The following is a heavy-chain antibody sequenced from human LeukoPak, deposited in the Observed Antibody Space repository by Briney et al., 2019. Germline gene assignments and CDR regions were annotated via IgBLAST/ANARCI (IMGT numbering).Heavy chain of an antibody. CDR2: FYTSESS. Sequence: KPSETLSLTCTVSGGSISSYYWSWIRQPAGKGLEWIGRFYTSESSNYNPSLKSRVTMSVDTSKNQFSLKLSSVTAADTAVYYCAREGREFDSTGSRYFYYYMDVWGKGTTVTVSS. CDR1: GGSISSYY. D-gene: IGHD1-14*01. J-gene: IGHJ6*03. CDR3: AREGREFDSTGSRYFYYYMDV. V-gene: IGHV4-4*07.